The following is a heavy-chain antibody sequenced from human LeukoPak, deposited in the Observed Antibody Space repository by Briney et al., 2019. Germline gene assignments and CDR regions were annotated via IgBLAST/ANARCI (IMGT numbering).Heavy chain of an antibody. CDR3: ARRAGAYSHPYDY. V-gene: IGHV3-53*01. CDR2: IYSDNT. Sequence: QSGGSLRLSCAASGFTFDNYWMHWVRLAPGKGLVWVSFIYSDNTHYSDSVKGRFTISRDNSKNTLYLQMNSLRAEDTAVYYCARRAGAYSHPYDYWGQGTLVTVSS. CDR1: GFTFDNYW. J-gene: IGHJ4*02. D-gene: IGHD4/OR15-4a*01.